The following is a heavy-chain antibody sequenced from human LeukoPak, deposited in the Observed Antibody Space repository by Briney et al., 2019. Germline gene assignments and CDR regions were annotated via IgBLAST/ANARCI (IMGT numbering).Heavy chain of an antibody. V-gene: IGHV4-34*01. D-gene: IGHD1-26*01. CDR3: ARTNSGSYFSLGVARNFDY. CDR2: INHSGST. J-gene: IGHJ4*02. CDR1: SGSFSGYY. Sequence: SETLSLTCAVYSGSFSGYYWSWIRQPPGKGLEWIGEINHSGSTNYNPSLKSRVTISVDTSKNQFSLKLSSVTAADTAVYYCARTNSGSYFSLGVARNFDYWGQGTLVTVSS.